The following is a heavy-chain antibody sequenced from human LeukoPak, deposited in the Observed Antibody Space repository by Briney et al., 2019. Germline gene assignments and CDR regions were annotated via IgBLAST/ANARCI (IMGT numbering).Heavy chain of an antibody. CDR1: GGSISSYY. CDR2: IYYSGST. CDR3: ARVGYSGYELDY. D-gene: IGHD5-12*01. J-gene: IGHJ4*02. V-gene: IGHV4-59*01. Sequence: SETLSLTCTVSGGSISSYYWSWIRQPPGKGLEWIGYIYYSGSTNYNPSLKSRVTISVDTSKNQFSLKLSSVTAADTAVYYCARVGYSGYELDYWGQGTLVTVSS.